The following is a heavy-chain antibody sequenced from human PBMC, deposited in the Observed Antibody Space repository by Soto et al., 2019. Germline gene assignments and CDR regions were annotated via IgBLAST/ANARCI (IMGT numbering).Heavy chain of an antibody. CDR1: GGSISSYY. Sequence: PSETLSLTCTVSGGSISSYYWSWIRQPPGKGLEWIGYIYYSGSTNYNPSLKSRVTISVDTSKNQFSLKLSSVTAADTAVYYCARHGDGYSYFDYWGQGTLVTVSS. V-gene: IGHV4-59*08. D-gene: IGHD5-12*01. CDR3: ARHGDGYSYFDY. J-gene: IGHJ4*02. CDR2: IYYSGST.